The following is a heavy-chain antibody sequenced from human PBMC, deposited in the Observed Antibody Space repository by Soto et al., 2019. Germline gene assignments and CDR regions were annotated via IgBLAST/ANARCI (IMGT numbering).Heavy chain of an antibody. CDR1: GFTFSTCW. D-gene: IGHD4-17*01. V-gene: IGHV3-74*01. Sequence: DVQLVESGGGLVQPGGSLILSCAASGFTFSTCWMHWVRQAPGKGLVWVSRVDPDGSSTTYAASVKDRFTISRDNAKNTLYLQMNSLRAEDTAVYYGARSYYGDYEDFDYWGQGTLVTVSS. CDR3: ARSYYGDYEDFDY. J-gene: IGHJ4*02. CDR2: VDPDGSST.